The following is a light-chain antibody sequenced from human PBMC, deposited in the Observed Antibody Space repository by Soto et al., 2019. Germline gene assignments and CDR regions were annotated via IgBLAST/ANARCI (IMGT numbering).Light chain of an antibody. V-gene: IGLV2-11*01. CDR2: DVS. CDR1: SSDVGGYNY. CDR3: CSYAGSPRYV. Sequence: QSALTQPRSVSGSPGQSVTISCTGTSSDVGGYNYVSWYQQHPGKAPKVMIYDVSERPSGVPDRFSGSKSGNTASLTFSGRQVEAEADYYCCSYAGSPRYVFGTGTKLTVL. J-gene: IGLJ1*01.